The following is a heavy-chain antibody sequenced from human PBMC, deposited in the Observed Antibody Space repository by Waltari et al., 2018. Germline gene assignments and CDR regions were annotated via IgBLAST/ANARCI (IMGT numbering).Heavy chain of an antibody. CDR2: IWYDGSNK. CDR3: AKERGQGGFGDSDY. V-gene: IGHV3-33*06. Sequence: QVQLVESGGGVVQPGRSLRLSCAASGFTFSSYGMHWVRQAPGKGLEWVAVIWYDGSNKYYADSVKGRFTISRDNSKNTLYLQMNSLRAEDTAVYYCAKERGQGGFGDSDYWGQGTLVTVSS. CDR1: GFTFSSYG. D-gene: IGHD3-10*01. J-gene: IGHJ4*02.